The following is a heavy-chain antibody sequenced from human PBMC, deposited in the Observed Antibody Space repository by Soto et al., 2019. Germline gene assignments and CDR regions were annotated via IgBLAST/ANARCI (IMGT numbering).Heavy chain of an antibody. CDR1: GFTFSNAW. J-gene: IGHJ6*02. Sequence: GGSLRLSCAASGFTFSNAWMNWVRQAPGKGLEWVGRIRSKTDGGTADYAGPVQGRFTISRDNAKNSLYLELNNLRAEDTAVYYCARDLRFCVISSRFANGYYYYGMNVWAKGPRSPSP. D-gene: IGHD6-13*01. CDR3: ARDLRFCVISSRFANGYYYYGMNV. CDR2: IRSKTDGGTA. V-gene: IGHV3-15*07.